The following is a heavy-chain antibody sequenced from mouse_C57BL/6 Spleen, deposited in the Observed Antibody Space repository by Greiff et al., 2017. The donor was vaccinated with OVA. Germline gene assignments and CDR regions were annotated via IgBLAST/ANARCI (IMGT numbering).Heavy chain of an antibody. Sequence: QVQLQQSGPGLVQPSQSLSITCTVSGFSLTSYGVHWVRQSPGKGLEWLGVIWSGGRTDYNAAFISRLSISKDNSKSQVFFKMNSLQADDTAIYYWARNRANWYFDYWGQGTTLTVSS. D-gene: IGHD4-1*01. CDR2: IWSGGRT. J-gene: IGHJ2*01. CDR1: GFSLTSYG. V-gene: IGHV2-2*01. CDR3: ARNRANWYFDY.